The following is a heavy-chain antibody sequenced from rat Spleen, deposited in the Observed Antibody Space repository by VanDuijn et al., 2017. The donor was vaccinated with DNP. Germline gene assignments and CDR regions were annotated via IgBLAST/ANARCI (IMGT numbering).Heavy chain of an antibody. CDR2: ISPSGGST. Sequence: EVQLVESGGGLVQPGRSLKLSCAASGFTFSNYDMAWVRQAPTKGLEWVASISPSGGSTYYRDSVKGRFTISRDNAKSTLYLQMDSLRSEDTATYYWATRSYGSYGDWGQGVMVTVSS. CDR3: ATRSYGSYGD. J-gene: IGHJ2*01. CDR1: GFTFSNYD. V-gene: IGHV5-19*01. D-gene: IGHD1-3*01.